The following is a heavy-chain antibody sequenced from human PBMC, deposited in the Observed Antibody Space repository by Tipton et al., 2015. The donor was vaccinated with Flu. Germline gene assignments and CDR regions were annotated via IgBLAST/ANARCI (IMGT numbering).Heavy chain of an antibody. CDR3: ARVSKVVVYGMDV. Sequence: LRLSCTVSGDSVRNDGYYWTWVRQFPGKGLEWIGTTYYSGTTYYNPSLESRVTISMDTSKDQFSLRLTSVTAADTAVYYCARVSKVVVYGMDVWGQGTTVTVSS. CDR1: GDSVRNDGYY. J-gene: IGHJ6*02. V-gene: IGHV4-39*07. D-gene: IGHD2-15*01. CDR2: TYYSGTT.